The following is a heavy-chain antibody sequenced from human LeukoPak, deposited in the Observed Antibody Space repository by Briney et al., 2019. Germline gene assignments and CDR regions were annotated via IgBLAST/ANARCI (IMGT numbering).Heavy chain of an antibody. D-gene: IGHD2-2*01. CDR3: ARDFGKYCSSTSCYHFDY. Sequence: GGSLRLSCAASGFTFSSYAMSWVRQAPGKGLEWVAVISYDGSNKYSADSVKGRFTISRDNSKNTLYLQMNSLRAEDTAVYYCARDFGKYCSSTSCYHFDYWGQGTLVTVSS. V-gene: IGHV3-30-3*01. CDR1: GFTFSSYA. CDR2: ISYDGSNK. J-gene: IGHJ4*02.